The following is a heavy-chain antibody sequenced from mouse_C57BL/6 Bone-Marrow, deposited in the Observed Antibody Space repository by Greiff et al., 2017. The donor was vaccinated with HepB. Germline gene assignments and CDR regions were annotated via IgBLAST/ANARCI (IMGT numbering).Heavy chain of an antibody. V-gene: IGHV3-6*01. CDR2: ISYDGRN. J-gene: IGHJ4*01. D-gene: IGHD3-1*01. CDR1: GYSITSGYY. Sequence: DVQLQESGPGLVKPSQSLSLTCSVTGYSITSGYYWNWIRQFPGNKLEWMGYISYDGRNNYNPYFKNQISITADTSKNQFFLKLNSVTAEDTATYYCASGILGAMDYWGQGTSVTVSS. CDR3: ASGILGAMDY.